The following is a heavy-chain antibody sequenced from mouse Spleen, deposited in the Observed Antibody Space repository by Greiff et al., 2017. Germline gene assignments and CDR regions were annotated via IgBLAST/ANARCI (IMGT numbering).Heavy chain of an antibody. V-gene: IGHV5-12*02. CDR1: GFTFSDYY. D-gene: IGHD2-3*01. Sequence: EVKLMESGGGLVQPGGSLKLSCATSGFTFSDYYMYWVRQTPEKRLEWVAYISNGGGSTYYPDTVKGRFTISRDNAKNTLYLQMSRLKSEDTAMYYCARRDGYYWYFDVWGAGTTVTVSS. J-gene: IGHJ1*01. CDR3: ARRDGYYWYFDV. CDR2: ISNGGGST.